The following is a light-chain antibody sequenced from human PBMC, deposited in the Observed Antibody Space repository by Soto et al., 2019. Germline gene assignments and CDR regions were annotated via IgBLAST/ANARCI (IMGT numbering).Light chain of an antibody. Sequence: EIVMTQSPATLSVSPGERATLSCRVSQSVSSNLAWYQHKPAQAPRLLIYGASTRATGIPARFSGSGSGTEFTLTISSLQSEDFAVYYCQQYNNWPRTFGQGTKVEIK. CDR1: QSVSSN. CDR2: GAS. J-gene: IGKJ1*01. V-gene: IGKV3-15*01. CDR3: QQYNNWPRT.